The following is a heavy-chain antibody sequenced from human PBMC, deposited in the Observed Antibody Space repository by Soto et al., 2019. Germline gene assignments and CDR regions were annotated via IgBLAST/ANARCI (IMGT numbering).Heavy chain of an antibody. Sequence: EGSLRLSCAASGFTFSSYGMHWVRQAPGKGLEWVAVIWYDGSNKYYADSVKGRFTISRDNSKNTLYLQMNSLRAEDTAVYYCARGSRELRDAFDIWGQGRMVTVSS. J-gene: IGHJ3*02. D-gene: IGHD1-7*01. CDR1: GFTFSSYG. CDR2: IWYDGSNK. CDR3: ARGSRELRDAFDI. V-gene: IGHV3-33*01.